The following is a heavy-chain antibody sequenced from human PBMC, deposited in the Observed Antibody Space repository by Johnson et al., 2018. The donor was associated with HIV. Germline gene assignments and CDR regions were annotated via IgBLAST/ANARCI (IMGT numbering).Heavy chain of an antibody. D-gene: IGHD3-22*01. V-gene: IGHV3-11*04. CDR1: GFTVSSNY. CDR3: AKDRAHRSNYLDAFDI. Sequence: VQLVESGGGLVQPGGSLRLSCAASGFTVSSNYMSWVRQAPGKGLEWVSYISSSGSTIYYADSVKGRFTISRDNAKNTLYLQMNSLRAEDTAVYYCAKDRAHRSNYLDAFDIWGQGTMVTVSS. CDR2: ISSSGSTI. J-gene: IGHJ3*02.